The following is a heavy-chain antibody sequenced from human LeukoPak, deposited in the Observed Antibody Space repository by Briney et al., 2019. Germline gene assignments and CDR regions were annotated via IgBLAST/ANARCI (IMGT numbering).Heavy chain of an antibody. CDR2: ISAYNGNT. CDR3: ARHHYDFWSGSMYNWFDP. CDR1: GYTFTSYG. J-gene: IGHJ5*02. V-gene: IGHV1-18*01. D-gene: IGHD3-3*01. Sequence: ASVKVSCKASGYTFTSYGISWVRQAPGQGLEWTGWISAYNGNTNYAQKLQGRVTMTTDTSTRTAYMELRSLRSGDTAVYYCARHHYDFWSGSMYNWFDPWGQGTLVTVSS.